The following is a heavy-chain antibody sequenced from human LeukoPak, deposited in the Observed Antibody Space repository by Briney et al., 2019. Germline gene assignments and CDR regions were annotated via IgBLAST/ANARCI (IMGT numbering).Heavy chain of an antibody. CDR2: THYSGST. CDR3: ARLQRGYSYGPGDY. CDR1: GVSISSYY. V-gene: IGHV4-59*01. Sequence: PSETLSLTCTVSGVSISSYYWSWVRQPPGKGLEYIGDTHYSGSTNYNPSLKSRVTISLDTSGNQCSLKLSSVTAADTAMYYCARLQRGYSYGPGDYWGQGTLVTVSS. J-gene: IGHJ4*02. D-gene: IGHD5-18*01.